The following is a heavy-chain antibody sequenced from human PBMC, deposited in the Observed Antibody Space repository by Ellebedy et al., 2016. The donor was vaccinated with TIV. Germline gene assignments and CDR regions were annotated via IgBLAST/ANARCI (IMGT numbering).Heavy chain of an antibody. CDR3: ARGGRPNGESQMFDY. CDR2: IYHNGGT. CDR1: GGSLTTHY. Sequence: MPSETLSLTCSVSGGSLTTHYWHWIRQPPGKGLEWIGYIYHNGGTIYNPSLKSRVSISVNSSKKEVSVRLTSMTAADTAVYYCARGGRPNGESQMFDYWGQGILVSVSS. V-gene: IGHV4-59*08. D-gene: IGHD4-17*01. J-gene: IGHJ4*02.